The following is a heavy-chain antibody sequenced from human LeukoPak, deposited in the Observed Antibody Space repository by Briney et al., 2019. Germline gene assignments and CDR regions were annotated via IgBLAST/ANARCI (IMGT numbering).Heavy chain of an antibody. CDR1: GDSVSSTNVG. CDR3: ARGTAFGI. J-gene: IGHJ3*02. CDR2: TYYRSQFYN. D-gene: IGHD1-14*01. V-gene: IGHV6-1*01. Sequence: SQTLSLTCAISGDSVSSTNVGWNWIRQSPSSGLEWLGRTYYRSQFYNDYADSVKARITITPDTSKNQFSLQLSSLTPDDTAVYYCARGTAFGIWGQGTMVTVSS.